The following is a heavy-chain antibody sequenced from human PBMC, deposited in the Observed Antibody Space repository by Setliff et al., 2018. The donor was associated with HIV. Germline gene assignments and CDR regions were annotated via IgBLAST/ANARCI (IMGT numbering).Heavy chain of an antibody. CDR2: IYYSGST. D-gene: IGHD1-26*01. CDR1: GGSIRSHY. J-gene: IGHJ2*01. Sequence: SETLSLTCTVSGGSIRSHYWSWIRQPPGKGLEWIGYIYYSGSTSYYPSLKSRVTISVDTSKNQFSLKLSSVTAADTAVYYCARDQDSGSPGWYFDLWGRGTLVTVSS. CDR3: ARDQDSGSPGWYFDL. V-gene: IGHV4-59*11.